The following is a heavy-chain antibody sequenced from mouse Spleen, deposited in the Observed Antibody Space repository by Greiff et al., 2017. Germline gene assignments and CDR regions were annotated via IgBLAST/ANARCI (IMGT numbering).Heavy chain of an antibody. V-gene: IGHV1-20*02. J-gene: IGHJ1*01. CDR2: INPYNGDT. Sequence: VQLKQSGPELVKPGASVKISCKASGYSFTGYFMNWVMQSHGKSLEWIGRINPYNGDTFYNQKFKGKATLTVDKSSSTAHMELRSLASEDSAVYYCARDYYGSSYWYFDVWGAGTTVTVSS. CDR1: GYSFTGYF. CDR3: ARDYYGSSYWYFDV. D-gene: IGHD1-1*01.